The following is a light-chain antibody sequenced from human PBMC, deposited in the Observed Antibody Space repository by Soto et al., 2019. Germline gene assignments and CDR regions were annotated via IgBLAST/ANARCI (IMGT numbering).Light chain of an antibody. CDR3: SSFTSRHTDV. V-gene: IGLV2-14*01. J-gene: IGLJ1*01. CDR1: SSDIGGYNY. CDR2: DVS. Sequence: QSALTQPASESGSPGLSTTISCTGTSSDIGGYNYVSWYQQLPGEAPKLIIYDVSDRPSGVSTRFSGSKSGNTASLTISGLQAEDEGDYYCSSFTSRHTDVFGTGTKLTVL.